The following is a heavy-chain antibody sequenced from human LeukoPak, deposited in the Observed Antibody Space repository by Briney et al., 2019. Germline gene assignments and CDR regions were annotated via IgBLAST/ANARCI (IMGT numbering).Heavy chain of an antibody. V-gene: IGHV3-43*02. D-gene: IGHD1-26*01. CDR3: AKGSSIVGALPVDY. CDR1: GFTFDDYA. J-gene: IGHJ4*02. CDR2: IGGDGGRT. Sequence: GGSLRLSCVASGFTFDDYAMHWVRQAPGKGLEWVSLIGGDGGRTSYADSVKGRFTISRDNSKNSLYLQMNGLRTEDTALYYCAKGSSIVGALPVDYWGQGTLVTVSS.